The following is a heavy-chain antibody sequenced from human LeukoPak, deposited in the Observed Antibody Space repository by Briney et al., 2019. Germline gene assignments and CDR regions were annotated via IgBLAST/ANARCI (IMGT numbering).Heavy chain of an antibody. J-gene: IGHJ5*02. V-gene: IGHV3-74*01. CDR1: GFTFNSYW. D-gene: IGHD1-1*01. Sequence: GGSLRLSCAASGFTFNSYWMHWVRQVPGKGLVWVSRINSDGSSTIYADSVKGRFTISRDNAKNTLYLQMNSLRVEDTAVYYCARPTGSSNNWFDPWGQGTLVTVSS. CDR3: ARPTGSSNNWFDP. CDR2: INSDGSST.